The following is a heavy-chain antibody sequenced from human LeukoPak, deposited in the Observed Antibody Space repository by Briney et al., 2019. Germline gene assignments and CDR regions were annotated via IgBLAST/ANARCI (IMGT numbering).Heavy chain of an antibody. D-gene: IGHD2-2*01. Sequence: ASVKVSCKASGYTFTSYGISWVRQAPGQGLEWMGWISAYNGNTNYAQKLQGRVTMTTDTSTSTAYMELRSLRSDDTAVYYCARLKDIVVVPAAHRVAFDIWGQGTMVTVSS. CDR1: GYTFTSYG. CDR2: ISAYNGNT. V-gene: IGHV1-18*01. J-gene: IGHJ3*02. CDR3: ARLKDIVVVPAAHRVAFDI.